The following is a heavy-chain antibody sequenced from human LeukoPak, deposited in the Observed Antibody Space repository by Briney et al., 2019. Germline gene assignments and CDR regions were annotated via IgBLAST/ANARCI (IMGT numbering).Heavy chain of an antibody. CDR3: ARGFLGDNSNY. D-gene: IGHD2/OR15-2a*01. V-gene: IGHV3-74*01. J-gene: IGHJ4*02. CDR1: GFTFSSYW. Sequence: GGSLRLSCAASGFTFSSYWMHWVRQAPGKGLVWVSRINSDGISTSHADSVKGRFTISRDNAKNTLYLQMNSLRAEDTAVYYCARGFLGDNSNYWGQGTLVTVSS. CDR2: INSDGIST.